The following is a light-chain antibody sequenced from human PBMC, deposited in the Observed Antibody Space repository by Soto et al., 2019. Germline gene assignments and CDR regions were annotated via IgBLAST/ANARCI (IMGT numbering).Light chain of an antibody. CDR3: QQYHTYRT. J-gene: IGKJ1*01. V-gene: IGKV1-16*01. Sequence: DIPMTQSPSSLSASVGDRVTITCRASQDISNYLAWYQQKPGKAPKLLISDASILESGVPSRFSGSTSGTEFTLTISSLQPDDFATYYCQQYHTYRTFGQGTKVEIK. CDR1: QDISNY. CDR2: DAS.